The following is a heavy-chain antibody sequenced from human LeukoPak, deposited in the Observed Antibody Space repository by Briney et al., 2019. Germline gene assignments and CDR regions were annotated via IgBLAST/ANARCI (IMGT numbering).Heavy chain of an antibody. V-gene: IGHV4-39*07. Sequence: SETLSLTCTVSGGSVSSSAYYWGWIRQPPGKGLEWIGSIYYSGSTYYSPSLKSRVTISIDTSKNQFSLKLSAVTAADTAVYYCARNSQSPYHFFYMDVWGKGTTVTVSS. CDR3: ARNSQSPYHFFYMDV. J-gene: IGHJ6*03. D-gene: IGHD6-19*01. CDR1: GGSVSSSAYY. CDR2: IYYSGST.